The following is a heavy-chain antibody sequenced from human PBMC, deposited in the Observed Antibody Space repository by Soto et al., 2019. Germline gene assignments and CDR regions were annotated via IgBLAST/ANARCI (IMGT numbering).Heavy chain of an antibody. CDR1: GVSISSSNW. CDR3: ARDRRELGGSYYYYYGMDV. Sequence: ASETLSLTCAVSGVSISSSNWLSWVRQPPGKGLEWIGEIYHSGSTNYNPSLKSRVTISVDKSKNQFSLKLSSVTAADTAVYYCARDRRELGGSYYYYYGMDVWGQGTTVTVSS. CDR2: IYHSGST. D-gene: IGHD1-26*01. J-gene: IGHJ6*02. V-gene: IGHV4-4*02.